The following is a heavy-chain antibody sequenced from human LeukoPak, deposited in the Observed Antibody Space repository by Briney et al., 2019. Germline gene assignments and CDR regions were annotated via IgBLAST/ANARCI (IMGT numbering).Heavy chain of an antibody. CDR2: ISSSGSTI. V-gene: IGHV3-48*03. J-gene: IGHJ6*04. D-gene: IGHD6-19*01. Sequence: PGGSLRLSCAASGFTFSSYEMNWVRQAPGKGLEWVSYISSSGSTIYYADSVKGRFTISRDNAKNSLYPQMNSLRAEDTAVYYCARGAVAGNGYYYYGMDVWGKGTTVTVSS. CDR3: ARGAVAGNGYYYYGMDV. CDR1: GFTFSSYE.